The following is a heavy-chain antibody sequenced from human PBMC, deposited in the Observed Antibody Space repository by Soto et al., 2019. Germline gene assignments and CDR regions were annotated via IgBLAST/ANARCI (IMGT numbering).Heavy chain of an antibody. J-gene: IGHJ5*02. V-gene: IGHV4-34*01. D-gene: IGHD3-16*01. Sequence: PSETLSLTCAVYGGSFSGYYWSWIRQPPGKGLEWIGEINHSGSTNYNPSLKSRVTILVDTSKNQFSLKLSSVTAADTAVYYCARHFGDYVWGSYYNWFGPWGQGALVTVSS. CDR2: INHSGST. CDR3: ARHFGDYVWGSYYNWFGP. CDR1: GGSFSGYY.